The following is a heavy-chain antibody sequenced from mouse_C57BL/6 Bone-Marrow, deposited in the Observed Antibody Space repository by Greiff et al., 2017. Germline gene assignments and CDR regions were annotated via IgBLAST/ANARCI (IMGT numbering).Heavy chain of an antibody. V-gene: IGHV5-2*03. CDR3: ARRGDYDLDY. J-gene: IGHJ2*01. CDR1: EYEFPSHD. CDR2: INSYGGST. Sequence: DVKLVESGGGLVQPGESLKLSCESNEYEFPSHDMSWVRKTPEKRLELVAAINSYGGSTYYPDTMERRFIISRDNTKKTRYLQMRSLRAEDTALYDCARRGDYDLDYWGQGTTLTVSS. D-gene: IGHD2-4*01.